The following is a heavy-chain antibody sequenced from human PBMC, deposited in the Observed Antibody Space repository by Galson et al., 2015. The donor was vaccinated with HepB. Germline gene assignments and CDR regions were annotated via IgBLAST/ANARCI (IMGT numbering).Heavy chain of an antibody. J-gene: IGHJ6*03. CDR1: GGSISGSY. Sequence: ETLSLTCTVSGGSISGSYWSWIRQPPGKGLEWIGYFSYSGSTNYNPSLKSRVTISVDTSKNRFSLKLSSVTAADTAVYYCARVPRTGYSTTWYGYYYYYMDVWGKGTTVTVSS. CDR2: FSYSGST. D-gene: IGHD6-13*01. CDR3: ARVPRTGYSTTWYGYYYYYMDV. V-gene: IGHV4-59*01.